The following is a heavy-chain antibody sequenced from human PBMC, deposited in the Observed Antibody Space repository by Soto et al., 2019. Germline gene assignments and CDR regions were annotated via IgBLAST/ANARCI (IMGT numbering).Heavy chain of an antibody. D-gene: IGHD6-13*01. CDR1: GGTFSSYT. CDR2: IIPILGIA. CDR3: ARRRYSSSWYDDY. Sequence: SVKVSCKASGGTFSSYTIRWVRQAPGQGLEWMGRIIPILGIANYAQKFQGRVTITADKSTSTAYMELSSLRSEDTAVYYCARRRYSSSWYDDYWGQGTLVTVSS. J-gene: IGHJ4*02. V-gene: IGHV1-69*02.